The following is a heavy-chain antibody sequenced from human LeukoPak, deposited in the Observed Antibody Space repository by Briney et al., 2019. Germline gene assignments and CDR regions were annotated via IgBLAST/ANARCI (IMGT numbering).Heavy chain of an antibody. J-gene: IGHJ6*04. CDR1: GGSISSGGYY. V-gene: IGHV4-31*03. D-gene: IGHD4-17*01. CDR3: ARQVTTQYYYYYYGMDV. Sequence: PSDTLSLTCTVSGGSISSGGYYWSWIRQHPGKGLEWIGYIYYSGSTYYNPSLKSRVTISVDTSKNQFSLKLSSVTAADTAVYYCARQVTTQYYYYYYGMDVWGKGTTVTVSS. CDR2: IYYSGST.